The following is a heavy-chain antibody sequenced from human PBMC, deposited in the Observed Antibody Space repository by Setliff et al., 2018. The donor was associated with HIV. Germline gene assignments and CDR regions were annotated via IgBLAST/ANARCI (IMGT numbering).Heavy chain of an antibody. CDR1: GGSISSGSYY. Sequence: PSETLSLTCTVSGGSISSGSYYWSWIRQPAGKGLEWIGHIYTSGSTNYNPSLKSRVTISVDTSTNQFSLTLSSVTAADTAVYYCARARSDWYNVRPYYFDLWGQGTPVTVSS. J-gene: IGHJ4*02. CDR2: IYTSGST. CDR3: ARARSDWYNVRPYYFDL. V-gene: IGHV4-61*09. D-gene: IGHD6-19*01.